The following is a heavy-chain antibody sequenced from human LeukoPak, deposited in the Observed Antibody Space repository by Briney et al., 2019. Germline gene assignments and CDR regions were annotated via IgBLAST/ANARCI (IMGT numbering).Heavy chain of an antibody. CDR3: AKDGGGYTLAGYYFDY. V-gene: IGHV3-23*01. CDR1: GFTFSTYA. CDR2: ISGRGGDT. Sequence: GGSLRLSCAASGFTFSTYAMSWVRQAPGKGLEWVSAISGRGGDTYYADSVKGRFTISRDNFKNTLHLRMNSLSAEDTAVYYCAKDGGGYTLAGYYFDYWGQGTLVTVSS. D-gene: IGHD5-12*01. J-gene: IGHJ4*02.